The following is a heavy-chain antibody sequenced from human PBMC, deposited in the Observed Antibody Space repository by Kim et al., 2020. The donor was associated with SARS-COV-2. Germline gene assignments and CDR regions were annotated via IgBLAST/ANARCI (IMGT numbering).Heavy chain of an antibody. V-gene: IGHV5-51*01. CDR3: ARSSCRSTSCPFDY. D-gene: IGHD2-2*01. J-gene: IGHJ4*02. Sequence: STSFQGQVTISADKSISTAYLQWSSLKASDTAMYYCARSSCRSTSCPFDYWGQGTLVTVSS.